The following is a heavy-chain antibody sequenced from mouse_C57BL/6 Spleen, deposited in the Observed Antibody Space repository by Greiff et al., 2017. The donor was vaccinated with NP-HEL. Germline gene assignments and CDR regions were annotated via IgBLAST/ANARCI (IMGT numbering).Heavy chain of an antibody. Sequence: VKLKQSGPGLVQPSQSLSITCTVSGFSLTSYGVHWVRQSPGKGLEWLGVIWSGGSTDYNAAFISRLSISKDNSKSQVFFKMNSLQADDTAIYYCARLTTVEGDYYFDYWGQGTTLTVSS. CDR1: GFSLTSYG. J-gene: IGHJ2*01. D-gene: IGHD1-1*01. CDR2: IWSGGST. V-gene: IGHV2-2*01. CDR3: ARLTTVEGDYYFDY.